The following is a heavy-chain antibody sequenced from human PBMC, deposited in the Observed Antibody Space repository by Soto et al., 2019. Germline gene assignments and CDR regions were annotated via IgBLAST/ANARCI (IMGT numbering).Heavy chain of an antibody. CDR3: ARDSSYDFWSGYYTVPPMDWFDP. Sequence: SVKVSCKASGGTFSSYAISWVRQAPGQGLEWMGGIIPIFGTANYAQKFQGRVTVTADESTSTAYMELSSLRSEDTAVYYCARDSSYDFWSGYYTVPPMDWFDPWGQGTLVTVSS. D-gene: IGHD3-3*01. J-gene: IGHJ5*02. CDR2: IIPIFGTA. CDR1: GGTFSSYA. V-gene: IGHV1-69*13.